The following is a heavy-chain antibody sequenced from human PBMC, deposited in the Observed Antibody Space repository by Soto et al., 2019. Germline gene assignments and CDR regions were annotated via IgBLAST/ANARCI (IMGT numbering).Heavy chain of an antibody. CDR1: GYTFIGYG. V-gene: IGHV1-18*04. CDR2: ISGYNGDT. CDR3: ARESGSAAPYYFYYAMDV. J-gene: IGHJ6*02. Sequence: ASVKVSCKASGYTFIGYGISWVRQAPGQGLEWMGWISGYNGDTRYAQNFQGRVTMTTDASTNTAYMDLRTLRSDDTAVYYFARESGSAAPYYFYYAMDVWGQGTTVTVSS. D-gene: IGHD1-26*01.